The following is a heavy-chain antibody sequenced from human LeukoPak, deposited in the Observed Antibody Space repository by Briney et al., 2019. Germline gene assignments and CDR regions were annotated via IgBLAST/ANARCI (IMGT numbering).Heavy chain of an antibody. V-gene: IGHV3-11*01. Sequence: GGSLRLSCAASGFTFRDYYMTWLRQAPGKGLEWLSYISNSGSTVFYADSIKGRFTVSRDNAKRSLYLQIESLRDDDTAVYHCALGTINKDFYFGMDVWGQGTTVTVSS. CDR2: ISNSGSTV. J-gene: IGHJ6*02. CDR1: GFTFRDYY. CDR3: ALGTINKDFYFGMDV. D-gene: IGHD2-8*01.